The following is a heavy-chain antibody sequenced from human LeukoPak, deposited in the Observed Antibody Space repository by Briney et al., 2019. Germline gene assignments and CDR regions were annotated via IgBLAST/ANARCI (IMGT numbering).Heavy chain of an antibody. CDR2: IYYSGST. V-gene: IGHV4-61*08. D-gene: IGHD6-13*01. Sequence: PSETLSLTCTVSGASISGSGYYWSWIRQPPGKGLEWIGYIYYSGSTNYNPSLKSRVTISVDTSKNQFSLKLSSVTAADTAVYYCARGGIAAAVRGTWFDPWGQGTLVTVSS. J-gene: IGHJ5*02. CDR1: GASISGSGYY. CDR3: ARGGIAAAVRGTWFDP.